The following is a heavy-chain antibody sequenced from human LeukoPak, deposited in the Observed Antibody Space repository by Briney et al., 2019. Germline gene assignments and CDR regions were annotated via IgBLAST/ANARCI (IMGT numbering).Heavy chain of an antibody. D-gene: IGHD3-22*01. CDR3: ARAYYESSAYRHAVYFDY. Sequence: GASVKVSCKASGYTFTGYYMHWVRQAPGQGLEWMGWINLNSGGTNYAQKFQGWVTMTRDTSISTAYMELSRLRSDDTAVYYCARAYYESSAYRHAVYFDYWGQGTLVTVSS. J-gene: IGHJ4*02. CDR2: INLNSGGT. CDR1: GYTFTGYY. V-gene: IGHV1-2*04.